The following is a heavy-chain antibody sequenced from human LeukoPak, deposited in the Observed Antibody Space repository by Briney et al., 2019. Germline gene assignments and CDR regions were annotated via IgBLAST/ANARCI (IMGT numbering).Heavy chain of an antibody. D-gene: IGHD5-18*01. J-gene: IGHJ4*02. CDR3: ARVEGYSYGSIDY. CDR2: IYYSGST. V-gene: IGHV4-39*07. Sequence: SETLSLTCTVSGGSISSSSYYWGWIRQPPGKGLEWIGSIYYSGSTYYNPSLKSRVTISVDTSKNQFSLKLSSVTAADTAVYYCARVEGYSYGSIDYWGQGTLVTVSS. CDR1: GGSISSSSYY.